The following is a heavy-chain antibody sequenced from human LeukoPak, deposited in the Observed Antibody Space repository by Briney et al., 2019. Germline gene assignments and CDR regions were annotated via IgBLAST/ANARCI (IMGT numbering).Heavy chain of an antibody. D-gene: IGHD3-16*01. V-gene: IGHV3-23*01. CDR3: AKRPTFYKTFDY. Sequence: RQAPGXXXXWVSSISGRDTSTYYADSVKGRFTISRDNSKSTLYLQIHSLRADDTAFYYCAKRPTFYKTFDYWGQGTLVTVS. J-gene: IGHJ4*02. CDR2: ISGRDTST.